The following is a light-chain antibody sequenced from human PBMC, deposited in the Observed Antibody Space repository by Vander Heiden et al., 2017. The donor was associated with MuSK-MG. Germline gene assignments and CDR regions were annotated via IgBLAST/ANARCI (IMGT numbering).Light chain of an antibody. CDR3: SAWDDSLNGLVV. V-gene: IGLV1-44*01. J-gene: IGLJ2*01. CDR2: RDN. Sequence: QSVLTQPPSKSGTPGQRVTISCSGSSSNIGSNTVSWYQQLPGTAPTLLIYRDNHRPSGVPDRFSGSKSGTAASPAISGLQSEDEANYYCSAWDDSLNGLVVFGGGTKLTVL. CDR1: SSNIGSNT.